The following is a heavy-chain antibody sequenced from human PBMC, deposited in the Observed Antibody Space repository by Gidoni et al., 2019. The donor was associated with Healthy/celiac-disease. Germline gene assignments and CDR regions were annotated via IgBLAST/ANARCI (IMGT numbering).Heavy chain of an antibody. V-gene: IGHV4-34*01. CDR2: INHSGST. Sequence: QVQLQQWGAGLLKPSETLSLTCAVYGGSFSGYYWSWIRQPPGKGLEWIGEINHSGSTNYNPSLKSRVTISVDTSKNQFALKLSSVTAADTAVYYCARVDGYSSSWYVGDYYYYGMDVWGQGTTVTVSS. CDR3: ARVDGYSSSWYVGDYYYYGMDV. J-gene: IGHJ6*02. CDR1: GGSFSGYY. D-gene: IGHD6-13*01.